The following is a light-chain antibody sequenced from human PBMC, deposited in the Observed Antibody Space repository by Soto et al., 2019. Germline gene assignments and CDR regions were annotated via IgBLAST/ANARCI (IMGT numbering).Light chain of an antibody. CDR2: DAS. J-gene: IGKJ4*01. CDR1: HDISKQ. V-gene: IGKV1-33*01. CDR3: QQCDNLPLT. Sequence: DIQMTQSPSSLSASVGDRVTITCQASHDISKQLNWYQQKPGKAPRLLITDASNLEAGVPSRFSGIGSGTDFTFTISSLQTEDIATYYCQQCDNLPLTFGGGTKVEMK.